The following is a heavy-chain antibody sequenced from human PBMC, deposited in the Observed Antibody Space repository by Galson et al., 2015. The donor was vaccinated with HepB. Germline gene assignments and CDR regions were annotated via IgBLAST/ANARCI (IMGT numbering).Heavy chain of an antibody. J-gene: IGHJ3*02. V-gene: IGHV3-30-3*01. Sequence: SLRLSCAASGFTFSSYAMHWVRQAPGKGLEWVAVISYDGSNKYYADSVKGRFTISRDNSKNTLYLQMNSLRAEDTAVYYCARDSGYGDYGVFDIWGQGTMVTVSS. CDR3: ARDSGYGDYGVFDI. D-gene: IGHD4-17*01. CDR2: ISYDGSNK. CDR1: GFTFSSYA.